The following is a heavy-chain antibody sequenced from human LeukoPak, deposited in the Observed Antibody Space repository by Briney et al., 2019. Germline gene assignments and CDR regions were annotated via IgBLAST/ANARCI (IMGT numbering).Heavy chain of an antibody. CDR1: GGSISSSSYY. CDR3: ARYSSSLWYWFDP. D-gene: IGHD6-13*01. CDR2: IYYSGST. V-gene: IGHV4-39*07. J-gene: IGHJ5*02. Sequence: SETLSLTCTVSGGSISSSSYYWGWIRQPPGKGLEWIGSIYYSGSTYYNPSLKSRVTISVDTSKNQFSLKLSSVTAADTAVYYCARYSSSLWYWFDPWGQGTLVTVSS.